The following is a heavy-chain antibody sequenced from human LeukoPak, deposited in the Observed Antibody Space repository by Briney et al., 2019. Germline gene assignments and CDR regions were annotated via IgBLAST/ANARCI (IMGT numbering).Heavy chain of an antibody. J-gene: IGHJ4*02. V-gene: IGHV3-23*01. CDR2: ISGSGGST. CDR3: AKDLSSSTPRSRLDY. CDR1: GFTFSNYA. D-gene: IGHD2-2*01. Sequence: GGSLRLSCAASGFTFSNYAMTWVRQAPGKGLEWVSAISGSGGSTYYADSVKGRFTISRDNSKNTLYLQMNSLRAEDTAVYYWAKDLSSSTPRSRLDYWGQGTLVTVSS.